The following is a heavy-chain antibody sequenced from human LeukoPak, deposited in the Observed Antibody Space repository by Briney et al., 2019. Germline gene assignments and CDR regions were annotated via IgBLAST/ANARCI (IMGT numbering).Heavy chain of an antibody. CDR2: ISADGGST. CDR1: GLTFHDYA. V-gene: IGHV3-43*02. CDR3: AKESGKFDY. J-gene: IGHJ4*02. Sequence: QPGGSLRLSCVASGLTFHDYAMHWVRQAPGKGLEWVSLISADGGSTFYADSVRGRFSISRDNSKNSLYLQMNSPRTEDTAMYYCAKESGKFDYWGQGTLVAVSS.